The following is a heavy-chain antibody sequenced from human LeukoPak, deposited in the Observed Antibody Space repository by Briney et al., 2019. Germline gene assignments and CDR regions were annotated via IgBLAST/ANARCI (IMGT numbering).Heavy chain of an antibody. CDR1: GFTFSSYS. Sequence: KAGGSLRLSCAASGFTFSSYSMNWVRQAPGKGLEWVSSISSSSSYIYYADSVKGRFTISRDNAKNSLYLQMNSLRAEDTAVYYCAISSGSFFDYWGQGTLVTVSS. V-gene: IGHV3-21*01. CDR2: ISSSSSYI. D-gene: IGHD1-26*01. J-gene: IGHJ4*02. CDR3: AISSGSFFDY.